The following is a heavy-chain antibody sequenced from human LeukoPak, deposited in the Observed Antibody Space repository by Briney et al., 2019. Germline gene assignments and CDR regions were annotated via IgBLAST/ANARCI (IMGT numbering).Heavy chain of an antibody. CDR2: INSDGSSR. V-gene: IGHV3-74*01. CDR1: AFTFSSYW. CDR3: TRGSPGYSSSWLDF. Sequence: GGSLRLSCATSAFTFSSYWMHGVRQAPGKGLVWVSRINSDGSSRSYADYVKGRFTISRDDAKNTLYLQMSSLSVDDTAIYYCTRGSPGYSSSWLDFWGQGILVTVS. D-gene: IGHD6-13*01. J-gene: IGHJ4*02.